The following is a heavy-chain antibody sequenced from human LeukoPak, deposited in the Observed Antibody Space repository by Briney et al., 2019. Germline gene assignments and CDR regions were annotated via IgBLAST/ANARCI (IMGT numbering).Heavy chain of an antibody. J-gene: IGHJ5*02. V-gene: IGHV3-30-3*01. CDR3: TSSGYFSHNWFDP. D-gene: IGHD3-22*01. CDR2: ISYDGSNK. Sequence: GGSLRLSCAASGFTFSSYAMHWVRQAPGKGLEWVAVISYDGSNKYYADSVKGRFTISRDNSKNTLYLQMNSLRAEDTAVYYCTSSGYFSHNWFDPWGQGTLVTVSS. CDR1: GFTFSSYA.